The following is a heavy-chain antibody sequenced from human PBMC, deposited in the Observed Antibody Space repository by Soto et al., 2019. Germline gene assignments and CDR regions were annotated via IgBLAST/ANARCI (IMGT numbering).Heavy chain of an antibody. CDR2: ISGYNGNT. CDR3: ARDKVWGGFDI. CDR1: GYSFSNYN. D-gene: IGHD3-16*01. V-gene: IGHV1-18*01. J-gene: IGHJ3*02. Sequence: ASVKVSCKSSGYSFSNYNFCWVRQAPGQGLEWLGWISGYNGNTNYAQKLQGRVTMTTDSFTSTAYMELRSLRSDDTAVYYCARDKVWGGFDIWGQGTMLTV.